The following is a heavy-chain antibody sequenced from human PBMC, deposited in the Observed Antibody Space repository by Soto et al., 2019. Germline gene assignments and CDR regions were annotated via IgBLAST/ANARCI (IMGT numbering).Heavy chain of an antibody. CDR3: ASSADYYDSSGDNWFDP. V-gene: IGHV4-4*02. CDR2: IYHSGST. CDR1: GGSISSSNW. Sequence: SETLSLTCAVSGGSISSSNWWSWVRQPPGKGLEWIGEIYHSGSTNYNPSLKGRVTISVDKSKNQFSLKLSSVTAADTAVYYCASSADYYDSSGDNWFDPWSQGTLVTVSS. D-gene: IGHD3-22*01. J-gene: IGHJ5*02.